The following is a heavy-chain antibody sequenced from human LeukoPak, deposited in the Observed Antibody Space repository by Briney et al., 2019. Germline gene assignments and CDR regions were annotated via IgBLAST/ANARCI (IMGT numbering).Heavy chain of an antibody. Sequence: GASVKVSCKAPGYTFTGYYMHWVRQAPGQGLEWMGWINPNSGGTNYAQKFQGRVTMTRDTSISTAYMELSRLRSDDTAVYYCARGSMVRAPHYYGMDVWGQGTTVTVSS. J-gene: IGHJ6*02. V-gene: IGHV1-2*02. CDR1: GYTFTGYY. CDR2: INPNSGGT. D-gene: IGHD3-10*01. CDR3: ARGSMVRAPHYYGMDV.